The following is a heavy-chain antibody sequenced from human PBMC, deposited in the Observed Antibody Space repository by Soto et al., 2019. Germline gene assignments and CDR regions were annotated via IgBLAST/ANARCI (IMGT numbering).Heavy chain of an antibody. CDR1: GYTFTSYG. CDR3: ARFRHGSGSPQNWFDP. J-gene: IGHJ5*02. CDR2: ISAYNGNT. V-gene: IGHV1-18*01. D-gene: IGHD3-10*01. Sequence: ASVKVSCKASGYTFTSYGISWVRQAPGQGLEWMGWISAYNGNTNYAQKLQGRVTMTTDTSTSTAYMELRSLRSDDTAVYYCARFRHGSGSPQNWFDPWGPGTLVTVSS.